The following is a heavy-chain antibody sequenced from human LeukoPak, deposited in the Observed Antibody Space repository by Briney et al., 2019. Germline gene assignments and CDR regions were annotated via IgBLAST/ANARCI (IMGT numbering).Heavy chain of an antibody. CDR2: IYYSGSI. Sequence: SETLSLACTVSGGSISSSSYYWGWIRQPPGKGLEWIGSIYYSGSIYYNPSLKSRVTILLDTSKNQFSLKLSSVTAADTAMYYCARAIRVAIFNYWGQGTLVTVSS. CDR1: GGSISSSSYY. V-gene: IGHV4-39*07. J-gene: IGHJ4*02. D-gene: IGHD2-21*01. CDR3: ARAIRVAIFNY.